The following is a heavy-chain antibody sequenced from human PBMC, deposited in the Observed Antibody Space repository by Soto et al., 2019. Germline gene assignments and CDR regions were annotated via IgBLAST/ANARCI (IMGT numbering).Heavy chain of an antibody. CDR3: ARSQSGMDYFSYFGMEA. CDR1: GGSISSSC. Sequence: SETLSLTCTDSGGSISSSCWSWIRHPPGRELERIGHISYSGSTTYNPSLKSRITLSVDTSKNQFSLRVAYVPAADTAVYCCARSQSGMDYFSYFGMEAWGEGTTVTASS. V-gene: IGHV4-59*01. J-gene: IGHJ6*04. D-gene: IGHD6-25*01. CDR2: ISYSGST.